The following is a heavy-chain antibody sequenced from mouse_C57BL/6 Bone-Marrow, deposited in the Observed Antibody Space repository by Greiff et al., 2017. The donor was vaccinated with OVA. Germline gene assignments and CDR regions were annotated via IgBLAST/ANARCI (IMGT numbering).Heavy chain of an antibody. CDR3: AIGSSLWFAY. V-gene: IGHV1-81*01. CDR1: GYTFTSYG. D-gene: IGHD1-1*01. Sequence: QVQLQQSGAELARPGASVKLSCKASGYTFTSYGISWVKQRTGQGLEWIGEIYPRSGNTYYNEKFKGKATLTADTSSNTAYLQLSSLTSEDTAVYYCAIGSSLWFAYWGQGTLVTVSA. J-gene: IGHJ3*01. CDR2: IYPRSGNT.